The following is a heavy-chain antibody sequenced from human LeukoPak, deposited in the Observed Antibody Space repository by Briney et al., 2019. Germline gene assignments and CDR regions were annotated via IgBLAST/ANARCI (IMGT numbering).Heavy chain of an antibody. V-gene: IGHV3-23*01. CDR1: GFTFSTYD. CDR3: ARPGYSGYLYYFDY. J-gene: IGHJ4*02. D-gene: IGHD5-12*01. Sequence: GGSLRLSCAASGFTFSTYDMSWVRQAPGKGLECVSLISSGSDVTYYADSVKGRFTISRDNSKNTLYLQMNSLRAEDTAVYYCARPGYSGYLYYFDYWGQGTLVTVSS. CDR2: ISSGSDVT.